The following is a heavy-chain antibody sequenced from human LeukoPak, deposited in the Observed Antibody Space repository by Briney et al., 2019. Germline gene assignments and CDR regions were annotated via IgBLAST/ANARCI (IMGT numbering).Heavy chain of an antibody. Sequence: SETLSLTCAVYGGSFSSYHWTWICQSPGKGLEWIGGINPSGSTYYNPSLKSRLTISPNKSNNQFSLKLRSVTATDTAVYFYARGRHHVTMIVVVMNSVSYYLDVWGKGTTVTVS. V-gene: IGHV4-34*01. J-gene: IGHJ6*03. CDR3: ARGRHHVTMIVVVMNSVSYYLDV. CDR1: GGSFSSYH. CDR2: INPSGST. D-gene: IGHD3-22*01.